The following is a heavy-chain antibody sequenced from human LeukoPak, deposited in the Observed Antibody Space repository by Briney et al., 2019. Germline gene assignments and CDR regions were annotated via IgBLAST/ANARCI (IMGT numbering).Heavy chain of an antibody. D-gene: IGHD2-15*01. V-gene: IGHV1-69*06. J-gene: IGHJ6*03. CDR2: IIPIFGTA. Sequence: SVKVSCKASGGTFSSYAISWVRQAPGQGLEWMGGIIPIFGTANYAQKFQGRVTITVAKSTSTAYMELSSLRSEDTAVYYWARRVVLDYYYYYMDVWGKGTTVTVSS. CDR1: GGTFSSYA. CDR3: ARRVVLDYYYYYMDV.